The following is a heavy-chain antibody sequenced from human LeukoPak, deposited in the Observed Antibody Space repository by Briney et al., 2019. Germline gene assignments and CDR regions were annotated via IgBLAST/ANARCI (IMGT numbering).Heavy chain of an antibody. CDR2: INHSGST. D-gene: IGHD3-22*01. Sequence: PSETLSLTCAVYGGSFSGYYWSWIRQPPGKGLEWIGEINHSGSTNYNPSLKGRVTISVDTSKNQFSLKLSSVTAADTAVYYCARAYYYDSSGYYYGFDPWGQGTLVTVSS. CDR3: ARAYYYDSSGYYYGFDP. J-gene: IGHJ5*02. CDR1: GGSFSGYY. V-gene: IGHV4-34*01.